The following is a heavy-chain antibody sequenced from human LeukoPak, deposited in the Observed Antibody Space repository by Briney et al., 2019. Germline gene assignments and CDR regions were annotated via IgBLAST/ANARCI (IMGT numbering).Heavy chain of an antibody. V-gene: IGHV3-48*02. CDR2: ISRGSSTI. CDR1: GFTFSSYT. CDR3: ARDSSGSYRYNWFDP. J-gene: IGHJ5*02. Sequence: PGGSLRLSCAASGFTFSSYTMNWVRQAPGKGLEWVSYISRGSSTIYYADSVKGRFTISRDNARNSLFLQMNSLRDEDTAVYYCARDSSGSYRYNWFDPWGQGTLVTVSS. D-gene: IGHD1-26*01.